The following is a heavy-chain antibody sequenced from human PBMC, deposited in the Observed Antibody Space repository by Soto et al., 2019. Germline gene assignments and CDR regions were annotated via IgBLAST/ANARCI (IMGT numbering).Heavy chain of an antibody. D-gene: IGHD6-13*01. J-gene: IGHJ6*02. CDR1: GFTFSSYG. CDR3: AKAHSRGYYYGMYV. V-gene: IGHV3-30*18. CDR2: ISYDGSNK. Sequence: QVQLVESGGGVVQPGRSLRLSCAASGFTFSSYGMHWVRQAPGKGLEWVAVISYDGSNKYYADSVKGRFTISRDNSKNTLYLQMNSLRAEDTAVYYCAKAHSRGYYYGMYVWGQGTTVTVAS.